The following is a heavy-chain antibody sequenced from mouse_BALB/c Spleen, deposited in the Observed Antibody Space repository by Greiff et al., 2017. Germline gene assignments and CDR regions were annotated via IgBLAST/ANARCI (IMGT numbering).Heavy chain of an antibody. CDR1: GFTFSSYG. CDR3: ARDLRAMDY. V-gene: IGHV5-6-3*01. D-gene: IGHD1-1*01. Sequence: EVQRVESGGGLVQPGGSLKLSCAASGFTFSSYGMSWVRQTPDKRLELVATINSNGGSTYYPDSVKGRFTISRDNAKNTLYLQMSSLKSEDTAMYYCARDLRAMDYWGQGTSVTVSS. J-gene: IGHJ4*01. CDR2: INSNGGST.